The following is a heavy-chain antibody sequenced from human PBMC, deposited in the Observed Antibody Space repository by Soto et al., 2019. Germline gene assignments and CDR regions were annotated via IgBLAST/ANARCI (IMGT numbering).Heavy chain of an antibody. Sequence: GGSLRLSCAASGFTFGDYYMSWIRQAPGKGLEWVSYISTGSNYRNYADSVKGRFTISRDNAKNSLYLQMNSLGAEDTAVYYCARDITSYSSGSGFYWGQGTLVTGS. CDR3: ARDITSYSSGSGFY. V-gene: IGHV3-11*06. CDR1: GFTFGDYY. J-gene: IGHJ4*02. CDR2: ISTGSNYR. D-gene: IGHD6-19*01.